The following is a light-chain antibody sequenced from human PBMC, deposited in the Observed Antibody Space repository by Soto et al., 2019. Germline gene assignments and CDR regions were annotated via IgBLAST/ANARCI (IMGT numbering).Light chain of an antibody. J-gene: IGKJ2*01. Sequence: EIVLTQSPGTLSLSPGERATLSCRASQSVTSNFLAWYQQKPGQAPRLLIYGASTRAAGVPDRFSGSGSGTDFTLTITSLEPEDFEVYYCQQYGRSPLLYTFGQGTKLGVK. V-gene: IGKV3-20*01. CDR3: QQYGRSPLLYT. CDR1: QSVTSNF. CDR2: GAS.